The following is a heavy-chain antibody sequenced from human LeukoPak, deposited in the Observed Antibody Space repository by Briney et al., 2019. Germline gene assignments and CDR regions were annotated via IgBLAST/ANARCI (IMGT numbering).Heavy chain of an antibody. CDR1: GFTFSSYG. J-gene: IGHJ4*02. V-gene: IGHV3-30*02. D-gene: IGHD4-11*01. CDR2: IRYDGSNK. Sequence: GGSLRLSCAASGFTFSSYGMHWVRQAPGKGLEWVAFIRYDGSNKYYADSVKGGFTISRDNSKNTLYLQMNSLRAEDTAVYYCANYSNYGAGSVDYWGQGTLVNVSS. CDR3: ANYSNYGAGSVDY.